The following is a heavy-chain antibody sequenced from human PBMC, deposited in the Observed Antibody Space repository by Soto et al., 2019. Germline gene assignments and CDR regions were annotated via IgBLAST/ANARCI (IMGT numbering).Heavy chain of an antibody. D-gene: IGHD1-26*01. CDR3: ARGEWELPPPV. CDR1: GFTFSSYA. CDR2: ISYDGSNK. Sequence: SGGGVVQPGRSLRLSCAASGFTFSSYAMHWVRQAPGKGLEWVAVISYDGSNKYYADSVKGRFTISRDNSKNTLYLQMNSLRAEDTAVYYCARGEWELPPPVWGQGTLVTVSS. V-gene: IGHV3-30-3*01. J-gene: IGHJ4*02.